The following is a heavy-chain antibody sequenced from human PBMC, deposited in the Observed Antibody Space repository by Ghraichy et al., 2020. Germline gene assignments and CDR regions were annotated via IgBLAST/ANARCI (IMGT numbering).Heavy chain of an antibody. J-gene: IGHJ4*02. Sequence: GSLRLSCAASGFTFSSYAMHWVRQAPGKGLEWVAVISYDGSNKYYADSVKGRFTISRDNSKNTLYLQMNSLRAEDTAVYYCARGCEVLRYFDWFSPFDYWGQGTLVTVS. V-gene: IGHV3-30-3*01. CDR3: ARGCEVLRYFDWFSPFDY. D-gene: IGHD3-9*01. CDR1: GFTFSSYA. CDR2: ISYDGSNK.